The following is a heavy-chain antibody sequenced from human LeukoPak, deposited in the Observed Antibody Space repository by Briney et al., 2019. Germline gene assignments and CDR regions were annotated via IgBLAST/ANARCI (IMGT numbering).Heavy chain of an antibody. D-gene: IGHD3-22*01. V-gene: IGHV3-21*01. Sequence: GGSLRLSCAASGFTFSSYSMNWVRQAPGKGLEWVSSISSSSTYIYYADSLKGRFTISRDNAKNSLFLQMNSLRAEDTAVYYCARDGYYDAGGYLDSWGQGSLVTVSS. CDR3: ARDGYYDAGGYLDS. CDR2: ISSSSTYI. J-gene: IGHJ4*02. CDR1: GFTFSSYS.